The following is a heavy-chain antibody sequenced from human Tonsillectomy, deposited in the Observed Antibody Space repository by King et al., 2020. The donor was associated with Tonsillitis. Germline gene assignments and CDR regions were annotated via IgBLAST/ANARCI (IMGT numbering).Heavy chain of an antibody. CDR3: ARDSYYDSSGYYYYYGMDV. Sequence: VQLQESGPGLVKPSETLSLTCTVSGGSISSYYWSWIRQPPGKGLEWIGYIYYSGSTNYNPSLKSRVTISVDTSKNQFSLKLSSVTAADTAVYYCARDSYYDSSGYYYYYGMDVWGQGTTGTVSS. V-gene: IGHV4-59*01. CDR2: IYYSGST. J-gene: IGHJ6*02. CDR1: GGSISSYY. D-gene: IGHD3-22*01.